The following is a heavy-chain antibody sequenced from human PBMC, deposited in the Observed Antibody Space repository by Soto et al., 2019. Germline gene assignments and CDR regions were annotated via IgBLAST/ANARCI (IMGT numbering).Heavy chain of an antibody. D-gene: IGHD1-26*01. V-gene: IGHV3-30*18. Sequence: QVQLVEPGGGVVQPGTSLRLSCEASGFAFNKFGMHWVRQAPGKGLEWVAFISYDGSYQYYADSVQGRLTITRDNSMNTQNMQLNSLRREDTAVYYCAKGGEVGGVLGDHWGQGTLVTVSS. J-gene: IGHJ4*02. CDR1: GFAFNKFG. CDR3: AKGGEVGGVLGDH. CDR2: ISYDGSYQ.